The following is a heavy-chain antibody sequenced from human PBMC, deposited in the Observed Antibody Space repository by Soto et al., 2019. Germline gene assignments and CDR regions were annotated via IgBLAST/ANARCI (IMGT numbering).Heavy chain of an antibody. V-gene: IGHV4-34*01. CDR3: ARPLLNYGDYAVGWFDP. CDR1: GGSFSGYY. J-gene: IGHJ5*02. CDR2: INHSGST. Sequence: SETLSLTCAVDGGSFSGYYWSWIRQPPGKGLEWIGEINHSGSTNYNPSLESRVTISVDTSKNQFSLKLSSVTAADTAVYYCARPLLNYGDYAVGWFDPWGQGTLVTVSS. D-gene: IGHD4-17*01.